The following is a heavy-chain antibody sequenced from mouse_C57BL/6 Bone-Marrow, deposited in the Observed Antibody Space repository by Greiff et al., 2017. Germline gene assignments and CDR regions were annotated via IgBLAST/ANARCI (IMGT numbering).Heavy chain of an antibody. J-gene: IGHJ3*01. V-gene: IGHV5-9-1*02. CDR3: TRDSNYWFAY. Sequence: EVKLQESGEGLVKPGGSLKLSCAASGFTFSSYAMSWVRQTPEKRLEWVAYISSGGDYIYYADTVKGRFTISRDNARNTLYLQMSSLKSEDTAMYYCTRDSNYWFAYWGQGTLVTVSA. CDR2: ISSGGDYI. D-gene: IGHD2-5*01. CDR1: GFTFSSYA.